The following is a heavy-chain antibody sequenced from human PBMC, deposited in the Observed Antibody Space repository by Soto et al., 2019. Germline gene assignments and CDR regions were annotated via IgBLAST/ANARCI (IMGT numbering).Heavy chain of an antibody. J-gene: IGHJ4*02. CDR3: AKRGYSFGSLDH. D-gene: IGHD5-18*01. CDR2: ISASGSST. Sequence: PGGSLRLSCEASEFTFSSYATSWVRQAPGKGLEWVSTISASGSSTYYTESVKGRFTISRDNSKNTLDLQMNSLRAEDTAVYFCAKRGYSFGSLDHWGQGTLVTVSS. V-gene: IGHV3-23*01. CDR1: EFTFSSYA.